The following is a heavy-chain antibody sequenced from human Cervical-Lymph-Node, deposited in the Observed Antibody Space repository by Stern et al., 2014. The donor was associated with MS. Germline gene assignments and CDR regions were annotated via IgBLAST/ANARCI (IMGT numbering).Heavy chain of an antibody. CDR1: GDSISNGSW. D-gene: IGHD5-12*01. CDR2: IHHSGTT. J-gene: IGHJ5*02. CDR3: ARVSLSGYDWFDP. V-gene: IGHV4-4*02. Sequence: VQLVESGPGLVKPSGTLSLTCAVSGDSISNGSWWSWVRQSPGKGLEWIGEIHHSGTTNYNPSLQSPLTHPIDKSKNHFSLRLSSVTAADTAIYYCARVSLSGYDWFDPWGQGALVTVSS.